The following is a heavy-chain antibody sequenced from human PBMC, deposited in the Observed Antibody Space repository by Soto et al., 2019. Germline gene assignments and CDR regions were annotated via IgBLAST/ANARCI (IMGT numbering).Heavy chain of an antibody. CDR3: PKSDYYDSSGYPQNFDY. D-gene: IGHD3-22*01. CDR1: GGTFSSYA. CDR2: FIPIFGTA. Sequence: QVQLVQSGAEVKKPGSSVKVSCKASGGTFSSYAISWVRQAPGQGLEWMGGFIPIFGTANYAQKYQGRVTIIADEATSTAYMKLSSLRSEDTAVYYCPKSDYYDSSGYPQNFDYCVQGTMVTVST. V-gene: IGHV1-69*01. J-gene: IGHJ4*02.